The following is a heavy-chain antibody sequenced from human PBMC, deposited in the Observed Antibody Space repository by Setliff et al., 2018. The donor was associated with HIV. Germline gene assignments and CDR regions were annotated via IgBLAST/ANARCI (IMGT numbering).Heavy chain of an antibody. Sequence: SETLSLTCAVSGYSIGSGSFWGWIRQPPGKGLEWIATIPHNGGTYYNPDPSLTGRVTISLDTSKNQFSLKVNSVTAADTAIYYCARGGPAVAYAVDVWGQGTTVTVSS. CDR2: IPHNGGT. D-gene: IGHD5-12*01. J-gene: IGHJ6*02. V-gene: IGHV4-38-2*01. CDR1: GYSIGSGSF. CDR3: ARGGPAVAYAVDV.